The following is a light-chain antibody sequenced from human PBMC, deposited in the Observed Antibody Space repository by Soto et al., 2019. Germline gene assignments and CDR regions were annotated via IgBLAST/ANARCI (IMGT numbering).Light chain of an antibody. Sequence: EILMTQSPATLSVSPGERVILSCRASQSVGSTLAWYQQKPGQAPRLLIRGASTRATGVPARFSGSGSGTVFTITSSLLPSEDFAVYYCQQYSTSLTFGGGTTLEIK. CDR2: GAS. J-gene: IGKJ4*02. CDR3: QQYSTSLT. CDR1: QSVGST. V-gene: IGKV3-15*01.